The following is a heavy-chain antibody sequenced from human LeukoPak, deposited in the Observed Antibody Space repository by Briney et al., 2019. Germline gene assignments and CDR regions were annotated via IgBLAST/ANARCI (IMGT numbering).Heavy chain of an antibody. CDR2: IFYSGNS. D-gene: IGHD6-19*01. CDR1: GGSITTTSYY. CDR3: ARRSISVTGTFDF. J-gene: IGHJ4*02. Sequence: SETLSLTCTVSGGSITTTSYYWDWIRQPPGKGVEWIGRIFYSGNSYYNASLKSRITISVDTSKNQFSLKVTSVTAADTAVYYCARRSISVTGTFDFWGQGTLVTVSS. V-gene: IGHV4-39*01.